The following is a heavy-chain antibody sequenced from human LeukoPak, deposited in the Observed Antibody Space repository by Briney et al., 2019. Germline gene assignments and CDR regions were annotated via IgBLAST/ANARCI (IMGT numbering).Heavy chain of an antibody. Sequence: PGGSLRLSCAASGFTFSSYAMHWVRQAPGKGLEWVAVISYDGSNKYHADSVKGRFTISRDNSKNTLYLQMHSLSVEDTAVYYCARDTSGSPSEYWGQGTLVTVSS. V-gene: IGHV3-30-3*01. D-gene: IGHD1-26*01. CDR2: ISYDGSNK. CDR3: ARDTSGSPSEY. J-gene: IGHJ4*02. CDR1: GFTFSSYA.